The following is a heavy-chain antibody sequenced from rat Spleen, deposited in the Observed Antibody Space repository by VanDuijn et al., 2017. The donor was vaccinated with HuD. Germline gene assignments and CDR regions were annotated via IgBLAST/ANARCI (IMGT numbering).Heavy chain of an antibody. Sequence: QVQLKESGPGLVQPSQTLSLTCTVSGLSLTTNSVSWIRQPPGKGLEWMGVIWSNGGTDYNSALKSRLSITRDTSKSQVFLKMNNLQTEDTAIYFCTRDHSYWGSYYPGGFAYWGQGTLVTVSS. CDR3: TRDHSYWGSYYPGGFAY. V-gene: IGHV2-47*01. J-gene: IGHJ3*01. CDR2: IWSNGGT. CDR1: GLSLTTNS. D-gene: IGHD1-12*02.